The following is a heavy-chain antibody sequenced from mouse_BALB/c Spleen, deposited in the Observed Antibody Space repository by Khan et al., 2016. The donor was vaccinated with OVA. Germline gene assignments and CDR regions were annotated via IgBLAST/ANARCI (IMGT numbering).Heavy chain of an antibody. CDR1: GYAFSSYW. CDR3: ARSGYDYFAY. Sequence: QVQLQQSGAELVRPGSSVKISCKASGYAFSSYWMNWVKQRPGQGLEWIGQIYPGDGETIYNGKFKGKVTLTADKSSSTAYMQISSLTSDDSAVYFCARSGYDYFAYWGQGTLVTVSA. J-gene: IGHJ3*01. CDR2: IYPGDGET. D-gene: IGHD2-14*01. V-gene: IGHV1-80*01.